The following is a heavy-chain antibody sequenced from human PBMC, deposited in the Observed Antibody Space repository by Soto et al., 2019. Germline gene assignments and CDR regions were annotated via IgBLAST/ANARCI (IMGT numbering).Heavy chain of an antibody. D-gene: IGHD6-13*01. J-gene: IGHJ4*02. CDR2: LYSGGST. CDR3: AREHSSSWYVDY. Sequence: EVQLVESGGGLVQPGGSLRLSCAASGFTVSSKYMSWVRQAPGKGLEWVSVLYSGGSTYYADSVKGRFTISRDNSKNSLDLQMNSLRAEDTAVYYCAREHSSSWYVDYWGQGTLVTVSS. CDR1: GFTVSSKY. V-gene: IGHV3-66*01.